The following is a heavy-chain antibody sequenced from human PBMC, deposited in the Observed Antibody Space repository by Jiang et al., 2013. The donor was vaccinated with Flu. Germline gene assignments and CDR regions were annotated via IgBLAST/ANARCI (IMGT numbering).Heavy chain of an antibody. CDR3: AKDTTIEDFWSGYQFDY. CDR2: ISYDGSNK. V-gene: IGHV3-30*18. D-gene: IGHD3-3*01. J-gene: IGHJ4*02. CDR1: GFTFSSYG. Sequence: VQLVESGGGVVQPGRSLRLSCAASGFTFSSYGMHWVRQAPGKGLEWVAVISYDGSNKYYADSVKGRFTISRDNSKNTLYQQMNSLRAEDTAVYYCAKDTTIEDFWSGYQFDYWGQG.